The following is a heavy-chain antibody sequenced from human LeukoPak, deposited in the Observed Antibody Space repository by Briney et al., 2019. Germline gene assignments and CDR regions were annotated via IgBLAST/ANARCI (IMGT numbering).Heavy chain of an antibody. CDR3: ARDEYLWSGYYPNQAFDY. CDR1: GFTFSSNW. V-gene: IGHV3-7*01. J-gene: IGHJ4*02. D-gene: IGHD3-3*01. Sequence: GGSLRLSCAASGFTFSSNWMTWVRQAPGKGLEWVANIKQDGSEKYYVDSVKGRFTISRDNAKKSLYLQMNSLRAEDTAMYYCARDEYLWSGYYPNQAFDYWGQGTLVTVSS. CDR2: IKQDGSEK.